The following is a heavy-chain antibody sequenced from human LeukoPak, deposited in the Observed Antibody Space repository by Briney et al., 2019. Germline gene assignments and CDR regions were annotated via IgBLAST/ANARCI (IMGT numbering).Heavy chain of an antibody. CDR2: ISSSSSYI. Sequence: GGSLRLSCAASGFTFSSYSMNWVRQAPGKGLEWVSSISSSSSYIYYADSVKGRFTISRDNAKNSLYLQMNSLRAEDTAVYYCARDTYYDILSGPSRLDVWGKGTTVTVSS. D-gene: IGHD3-9*01. CDR1: GFTFSSYS. J-gene: IGHJ6*04. CDR3: ARDTYYDILSGPSRLDV. V-gene: IGHV3-21*01.